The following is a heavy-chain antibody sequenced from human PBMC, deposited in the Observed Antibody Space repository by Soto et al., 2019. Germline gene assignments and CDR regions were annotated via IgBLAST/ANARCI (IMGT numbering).Heavy chain of an antibody. CDR1: GSTISSYA. CDR3: ARVLARTTAAFDI. V-gene: IGHV1-69*13. CDR2: IIPIFGTA. J-gene: IGHJ3*02. Sequence: ASVPVSCKASGSTISSYAISWVRQAPGQGLEWMGGIIPIFGTANYAQKFQGRVTITADESTSTAYMELSSLRSEDTAVYYCARVLARTTAAFDIWGQGTMVTVSS. D-gene: IGHD4-17*01.